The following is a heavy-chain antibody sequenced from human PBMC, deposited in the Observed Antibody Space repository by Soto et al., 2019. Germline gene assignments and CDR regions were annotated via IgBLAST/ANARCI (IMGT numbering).Heavy chain of an antibody. J-gene: IGHJ4*02. V-gene: IGHV4-59*01. Sequence: QVQLQESGPGLVKPSETLSLTCTVSGGSISSYYWSWIRQPPGKGLEWIGYIYYSGSTNYNPSLQSRFTISLDTSKIQFSLKLSSVTAADTAVYYCARIAAAGFFDYWGQGTLVTVSS. CDR3: ARIAAAGFFDY. CDR2: IYYSGST. CDR1: GGSISSYY. D-gene: IGHD6-13*01.